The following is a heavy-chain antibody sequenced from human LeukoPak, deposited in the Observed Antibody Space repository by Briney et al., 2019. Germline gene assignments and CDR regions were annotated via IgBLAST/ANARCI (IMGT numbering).Heavy chain of an antibody. CDR3: ARTPRAYYDSSGYDY. D-gene: IGHD3-22*01. CDR2: INPNSGGT. V-gene: IGHV1-2*02. J-gene: IGHJ4*02. Sequence: ASVKVSFKASGYTFTDYYMHWVRQAPGQGLEWMGWINPNSGGTNYAQKFQGRVTMTRDTSISTAYMELSRLRSDDTAVYYCARTPRAYYDSSGYDYWGQGTLVTVSS. CDR1: GYTFTDYY.